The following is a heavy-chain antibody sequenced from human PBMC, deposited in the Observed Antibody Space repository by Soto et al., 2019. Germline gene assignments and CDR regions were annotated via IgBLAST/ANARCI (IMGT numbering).Heavy chain of an antibody. J-gene: IGHJ3*02. CDR2: ISYDGGNE. Sequence: VQLVESGGGVVQPGRSLRLSCAASRFSFSTYAIHWVRQAPGKGLEWVAGISYDGGNEYYADSVKGRFTISRDNFKSTLYLKMHSLGPDDTAVYYCARDRSGSHEIDDALDIWGRGTMVTVSS. D-gene: IGHD1-26*01. CDR1: RFSFSTYA. CDR3: ARDRSGSHEIDDALDI. V-gene: IGHV3-30-3*01.